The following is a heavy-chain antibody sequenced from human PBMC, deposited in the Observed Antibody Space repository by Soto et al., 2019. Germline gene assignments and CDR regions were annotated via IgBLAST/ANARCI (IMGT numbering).Heavy chain of an antibody. CDR2: ISGSGGST. J-gene: IGHJ6*02. CDR1: GFTFSSYA. V-gene: IGHV3-23*01. Sequence: PGGSLRLSCAASGFTFSSYAMSWVRQAPGKGLEWVSAISGSGGSTYYADSVKGRFTISRDNSKNTLYLQMNSLRAEDTAVYYCATSRYYYYYGMDVWGRGTTVTVSS. CDR3: ATSRYYYYYGMDV.